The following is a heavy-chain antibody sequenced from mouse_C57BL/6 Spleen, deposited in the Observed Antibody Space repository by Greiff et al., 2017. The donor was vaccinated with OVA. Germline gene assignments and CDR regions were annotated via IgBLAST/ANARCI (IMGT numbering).Heavy chain of an antibody. CDR3: ARYEDGYYDAMDY. CDR1: GFTFSSYA. V-gene: IGHV5-4*01. CDR2: ISDGGSYT. J-gene: IGHJ4*01. Sequence: EVQGVESGGGLVKPGGSLKLSCAASGFTFSSYAMSWVRQTPEKRLEWVATISDGGSYTYYPANVKGRFTISRDNAKNNLYLQMSHLKSEDTAMYYCARYEDGYYDAMDYWGHGASVTVSS. D-gene: IGHD2-3*01.